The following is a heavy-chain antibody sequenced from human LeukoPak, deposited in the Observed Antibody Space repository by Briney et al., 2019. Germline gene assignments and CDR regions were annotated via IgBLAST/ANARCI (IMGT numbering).Heavy chain of an antibody. V-gene: IGHV1-69*04. D-gene: IGHD5-24*01. CDR3: ARSALGMATITAPKYYYYHYGMDV. J-gene: IGHJ6*02. Sequence: SVKVSCKASGGTFSSYAISWVRQAPGQGLEWMGRIIPILGIANYAQKFQGRVTITADKSTSTAYMELSSLRSEDTAVYYCARSALGMATITAPKYYYYHYGMDVWGQGTTVIVSS. CDR2: IIPILGIA. CDR1: GGTFSSYA.